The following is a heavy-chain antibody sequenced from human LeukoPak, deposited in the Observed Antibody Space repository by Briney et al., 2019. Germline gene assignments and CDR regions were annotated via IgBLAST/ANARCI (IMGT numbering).Heavy chain of an antibody. CDR2: FDPEDGET. J-gene: IGHJ5*02. CDR3: ATVHLVRGVIITANWFDP. D-gene: IGHD3-10*01. CDR1: GYTLTELS. V-gene: IGHV1-24*01. Sequence: GASVKVSCKVSGYTLTELSMHWVRQAPGKGLEWMGGFDPEDGETIYAQKFQGRVTMTEDTSTDTAYMELSSLRSEDTAVYYCATVHLVRGVIITANWFDPWGQGTLVTVFS.